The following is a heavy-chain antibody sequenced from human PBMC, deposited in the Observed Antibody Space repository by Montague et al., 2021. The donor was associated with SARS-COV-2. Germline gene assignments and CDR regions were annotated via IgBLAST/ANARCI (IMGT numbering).Heavy chain of an antibody. CDR2: IYSSGST. J-gene: IGHJ4*02. V-gene: IGHV4-59*02. CDR3: ARTGDAYTRYYFYY. CDR1: SGSVSSDY. Sequence: SETLSLTCSVSSGSVSSDYWSWIRQPPGKGLEWIGYIYSSGSTSYNPSLKSRVTISIDTSKNQFSLRLRSGTAADTALYYCARTGDAYTRYYFYYWGPGTPVTASS. D-gene: IGHD5-24*01.